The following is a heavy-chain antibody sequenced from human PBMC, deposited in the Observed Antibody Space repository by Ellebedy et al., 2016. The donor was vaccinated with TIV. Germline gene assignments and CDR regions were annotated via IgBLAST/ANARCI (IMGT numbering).Heavy chain of an antibody. CDR2: IKPKSGDT. D-gene: IGHD6-6*01. Sequence: ASVKVSXXASGYTFSDYYLHWVRQVPGQGLEWMGWIKPKSGDTKYAQKFQGRVTMTRDTSISTAYMELSRLRSDDTAVYYCARAGDPRYSSSSSDYWGQGTLVTVSS. CDR1: GYTFSDYY. V-gene: IGHV1-2*02. CDR3: ARAGDPRYSSSSSDY. J-gene: IGHJ4*02.